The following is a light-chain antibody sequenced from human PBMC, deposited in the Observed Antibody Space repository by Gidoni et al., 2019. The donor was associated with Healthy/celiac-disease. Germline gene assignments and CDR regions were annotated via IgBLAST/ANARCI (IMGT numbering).Light chain of an antibody. CDR2: GAS. Sequence: EIVLTQSPGTRSLSPGERATLSCRASQSVSSSYLAWYQHKPGQAPRLLIYGASSRATGIPDRFSGSGSGTDFTLTISRLEPEDFAVYYCQQYGSSRLTFGGGTKVEIK. V-gene: IGKV3-20*01. CDR3: QQYGSSRLT. J-gene: IGKJ4*01. CDR1: QSVSSSY.